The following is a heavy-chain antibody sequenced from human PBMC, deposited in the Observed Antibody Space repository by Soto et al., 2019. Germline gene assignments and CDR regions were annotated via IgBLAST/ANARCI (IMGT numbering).Heavy chain of an antibody. Sequence: ASVKVSCKASGFTFTSYGICWVRQSPGQGLEWMGWISAYNGNTNYAQKLQGRVTMTTDTSTSTAYMELRSLRSDDTAVYYCARVIAYYYDSSGYLGEDAFDIWGQGTMVTV. V-gene: IGHV1-18*01. CDR1: GFTFTSYG. J-gene: IGHJ3*02. CDR2: ISAYNGNT. CDR3: ARVIAYYYDSSGYLGEDAFDI. D-gene: IGHD3-22*01.